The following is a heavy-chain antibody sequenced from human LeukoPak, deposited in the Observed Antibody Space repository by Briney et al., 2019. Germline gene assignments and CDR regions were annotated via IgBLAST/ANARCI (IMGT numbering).Heavy chain of an antibody. J-gene: IGHJ5*02. CDR2: INPSGSYT. D-gene: IGHD2-15*01. CDR1: GFTFTSYY. V-gene: IGHV1-46*01. Sequence: ASVKVSCKASGFTFTSYYMHWVRQAPGQGLEWMGIINPSGSYTSYAQKFQGRVTMTRDTSTSTVYMELSSLRSEDTAVYYCASDNSGGSTWWFDPWGQGTLVTVSS. CDR3: ASDNSGGSTWWFDP.